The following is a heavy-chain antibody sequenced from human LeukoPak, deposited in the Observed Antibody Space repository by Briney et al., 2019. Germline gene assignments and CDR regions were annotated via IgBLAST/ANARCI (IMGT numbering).Heavy chain of an antibody. CDR3: ARGYCSGGTCYLVENWLDP. CDR2: INPNSGGT. Sequence: ASVKVSCKASGYTLTAYYIYWVRQAPGQGLEWMGRINPNSGGTDYAQNFQGRVTMTRDTSITTAYMELSRLRSDDTAVYYCARGYCSGGTCYLVENWLDPWGEGTLVTVSS. J-gene: IGHJ5*02. CDR1: GYTLTAYY. V-gene: IGHV1-2*06. D-gene: IGHD2-15*01.